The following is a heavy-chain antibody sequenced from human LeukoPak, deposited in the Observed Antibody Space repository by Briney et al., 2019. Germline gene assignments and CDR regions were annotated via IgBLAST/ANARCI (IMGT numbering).Heavy chain of an antibody. CDR3: AREMGVLWFGELPRAFDI. J-gene: IGHJ3*02. CDR1: GFTFSSYG. D-gene: IGHD3-10*01. V-gene: IGHV3-33*01. Sequence: GGSLRLSCAASGFTFSSYGMHWVRQAPGKGLEWVAVIWYDGSNKYYADSVKGRFTISRDNSKNTLYLQMNSLRAEDTAVYYCAREMGVLWFGELPRAFDIWGQGTMVTVSS. CDR2: IWYDGSNK.